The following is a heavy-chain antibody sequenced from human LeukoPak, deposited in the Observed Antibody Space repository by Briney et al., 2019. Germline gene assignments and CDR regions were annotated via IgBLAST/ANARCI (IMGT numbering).Heavy chain of an antibody. Sequence: GGSLRLSCAASGFTFGSYSMNWVRQAPGKGLEWVSYISSSSSTIYYADSVKGRFTISRDNAKNSLYLQMNSLRAEDTAVYYCARDSSSGSYTAFDIWGQGTMVTVSS. CDR1: GFTFGSYS. CDR3: ARDSSSGSYTAFDI. V-gene: IGHV3-48*01. D-gene: IGHD3-10*01. CDR2: ISSSSSTI. J-gene: IGHJ3*02.